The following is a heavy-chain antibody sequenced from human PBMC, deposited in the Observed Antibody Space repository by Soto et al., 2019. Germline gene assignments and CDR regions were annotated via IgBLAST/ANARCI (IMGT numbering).Heavy chain of an antibody. CDR1: GGSISSYY. J-gene: IGHJ5*02. D-gene: IGHD3-3*01. CDR3: ARVRRGGYYDFWSGPWFDP. Sequence: SETLSLTCTVSGGSISSYYWSWIRQPPGKGLEWIGYIYYSGSTNYNPSLKSRVTISVDTSKNQFSLKLSSVTAADTAVYYCARVRRGGYYDFWSGPWFDPWGQGTLVTVSS. CDR2: IYYSGST. V-gene: IGHV4-59*01.